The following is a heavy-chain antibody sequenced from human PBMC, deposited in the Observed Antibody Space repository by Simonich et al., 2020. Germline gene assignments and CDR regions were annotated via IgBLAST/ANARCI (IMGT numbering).Heavy chain of an antibody. CDR2: KRINGNNK. J-gene: IGHJ3*02. V-gene: IGHV3-33*01. CDR3: ARDGGYMVRGVDAFDI. D-gene: IGHD3-10*01. CDR1: GFTFSSYG. Sequence: QVQLVESGGGVVQPGRSLRLSCAAAGFTFSSYGMHWVRQAPGKGLELVAIKRINGNNKNDTDSVKGRFTIPRDNSKNTLYLQKNSLGAEETAVYYCARDGGYMVRGVDAFDIWGQGTMVTASS.